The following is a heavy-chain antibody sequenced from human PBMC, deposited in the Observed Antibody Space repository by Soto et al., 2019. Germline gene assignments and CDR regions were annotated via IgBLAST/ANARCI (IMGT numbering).Heavy chain of an antibody. Sequence: LSLTCSVSGGSINSYCWSWIRQPAGKGLEWIGRVYSSGTTDYNPSLNSRATLSVETSKNQFSLKLSSVTAADTAVYYCARDIGSYAYGEGYWGQGIQVTVSS. CDR1: GGSINSYC. D-gene: IGHD3-10*01. J-gene: IGHJ4*02. CDR3: ARDIGSYAYGEGY. V-gene: IGHV4-4*07. CDR2: VYSSGTT.